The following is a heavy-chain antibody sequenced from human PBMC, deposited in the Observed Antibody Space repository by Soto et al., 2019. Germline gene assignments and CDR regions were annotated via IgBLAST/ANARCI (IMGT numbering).Heavy chain of an antibody. CDR3: ARAGNYDSSGFPYWYFDL. CDR1: GGTFSSYA. CDR2: IIPIFGTA. D-gene: IGHD3-22*01. V-gene: IGHV1-69*12. J-gene: IGHJ2*01. Sequence: QVQLVQSGAEVKKPGSSVKVSCKASGGTFSSYAISWVRQAPGQGLEWMGGIIPIFGTANYAQKFQGRVTNTADESTRTADMELSSRRSEYTAVYYGARAGNYDSSGFPYWYFDLWGRCTLVTVSS.